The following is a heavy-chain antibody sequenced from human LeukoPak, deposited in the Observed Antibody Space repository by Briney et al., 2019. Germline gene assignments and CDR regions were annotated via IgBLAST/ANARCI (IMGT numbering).Heavy chain of an antibody. D-gene: IGHD3-10*01. CDR1: GYTLTELS. CDR2: SDPDDGET. CDR3: ATDRGEGIDY. Sequence: ASVKVSCKVSGYTLTELSMHWVRQAPGQGLGWLGGSDPDDGETIYAQKFQGRVTMTEDTSTDTAYMELSSLRSDDTAVYYCATDRGEGIDYWGQGTLVIVSS. J-gene: IGHJ4*02. V-gene: IGHV1-24*01.